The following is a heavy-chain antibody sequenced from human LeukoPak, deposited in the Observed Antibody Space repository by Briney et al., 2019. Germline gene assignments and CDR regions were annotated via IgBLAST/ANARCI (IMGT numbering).Heavy chain of an antibody. CDR1: GGSFSGYY. J-gene: IGHJ6*03. CDR3: ARHVRKMDRSPRYYYYYYMDV. Sequence: SETLSLTCAVYGGSFSGYYWSWIRQPPGKGLEWIGEINHSGSTNYNPSLKSRVTISVDTSKNQFSLKLSSVTAADTAVYYCARHVRKMDRSPRYYYYYYMDVWGKGTTVTISS. D-gene: IGHD3/OR15-3a*01. V-gene: IGHV4-34*01. CDR2: INHSGST.